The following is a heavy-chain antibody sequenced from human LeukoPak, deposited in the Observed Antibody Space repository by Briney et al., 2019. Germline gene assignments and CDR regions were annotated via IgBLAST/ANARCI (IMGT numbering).Heavy chain of an antibody. CDR2: FYSGGTT. Sequence: GGSLRLSCAASGFTVSSNYMSWVRQAPGKGLEWVSAFYSGGTTYYADSAKGRFTISTDNSKNTVYLQMNSLTAEDTAVYYCARASSRSTIFDSWGQGTLVTVSS. CDR3: ARASSRSTIFDS. J-gene: IGHJ4*02. V-gene: IGHV3-66*01. D-gene: IGHD5/OR15-5a*01. CDR1: GFTVSSNY.